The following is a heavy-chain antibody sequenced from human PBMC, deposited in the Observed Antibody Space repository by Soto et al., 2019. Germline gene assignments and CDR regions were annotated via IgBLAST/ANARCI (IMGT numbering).Heavy chain of an antibody. J-gene: IGHJ6*02. CDR2: IYYSGST. CDR1: GGSISSGGYY. Sequence: PSETLSLTCTVSGGSISSGGYYWSWIRQHPGKGLEWIGYIYYSGSTYYNPSLKSRVTISVDTSKNQFSLKLSSVTAADTAVYYCVRHHHYYYYGMDVWGQGTTVTVSS. CDR3: VRHHHYYYYGMDV. V-gene: IGHV4-31*03.